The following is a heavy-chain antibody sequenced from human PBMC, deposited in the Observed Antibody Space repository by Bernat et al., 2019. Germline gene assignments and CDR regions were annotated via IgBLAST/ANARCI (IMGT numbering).Heavy chain of an antibody. CDR3: AREIGGWELLGNWFDP. CDR2: ISSSSSYT. D-gene: IGHD1-26*01. J-gene: IGHJ5*02. Sequence: QVQLVESGGGLVKPGGSLRLSCAASGFTFSDYYMSWIRQAPGKGLEWVSYISSSSSYTNYADSVEGRFTISRDNAKNSLYLQMNSLRAEDTGVYYCAREIGGWELLGNWFDPWGQGTLVTVSS. CDR1: GFTFSDYY. V-gene: IGHV3-11*05.